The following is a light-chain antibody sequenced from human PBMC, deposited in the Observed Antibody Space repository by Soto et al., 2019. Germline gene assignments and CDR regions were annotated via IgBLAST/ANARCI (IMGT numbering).Light chain of an antibody. V-gene: IGLV1-40*01. CDR2: INS. CDR3: QSYDSSLSAVI. Sequence: QAVLTQPPSVSGAPGQRVTISCTGTSSNIGAGYDVHWYQHLPGTAPKLLIYINSDRPSGVPDRFSGSRSGTSASLAISGLQAEDEGDYYCQSYDSSLSAVIFGGGTKLTVL. J-gene: IGLJ2*01. CDR1: SSNIGAGYD.